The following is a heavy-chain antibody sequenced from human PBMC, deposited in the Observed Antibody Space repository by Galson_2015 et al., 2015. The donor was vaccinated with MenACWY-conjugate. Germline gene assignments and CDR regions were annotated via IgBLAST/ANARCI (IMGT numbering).Heavy chain of an antibody. CDR1: GDTSSRYA. D-gene: IGHD3-22*01. CDR2: IIAGNGNT. V-gene: IGHV1-3*01. CDR3: ARNYFESNGYYDH. J-gene: IGHJ5*02. Sequence: SVKVSCKASGDTSSRYAIHWVRQAPGQGLEWMGWIIAGNGNTKYSQKFQARVTITRDTTASTVYMELSSLRSEDTAVYYCARNYFESNGYYDHWGQGTLVTVSP.